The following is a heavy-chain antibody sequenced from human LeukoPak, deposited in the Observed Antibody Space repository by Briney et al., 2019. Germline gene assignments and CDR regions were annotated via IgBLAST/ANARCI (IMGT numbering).Heavy chain of an antibody. Sequence: PSETLSLTCTVSGGSISSSSYYWGWIRQPPGKGLEWIVSIYYSGSTYYNPSLKSRVTISVDTSKNQFSLKLSSVTAADTAVYYCARGFWCSGGSCYYSYYFDYWGQGTLVTVSS. V-gene: IGHV4-39*01. CDR3: ARGFWCSGGSCYYSYYFDY. D-gene: IGHD2-15*01. CDR1: GGSISSSSYY. J-gene: IGHJ4*02. CDR2: IYYSGST.